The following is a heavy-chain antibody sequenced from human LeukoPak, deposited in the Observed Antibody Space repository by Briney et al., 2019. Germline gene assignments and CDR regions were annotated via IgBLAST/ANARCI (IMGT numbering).Heavy chain of an antibody. D-gene: IGHD5-24*01. J-gene: IGHJ4*02. Sequence: PGGSLRLSCAASGFTFSSYGMHWVRQAPGKGLEWVSAISGSGGSTYYADSVKGRFTISRDNSKNTLYLQMNSLRAEDTAVYYCAKLSSTGRDGYNPAWGQGTLVTVSS. CDR1: GFTFSSYG. CDR3: AKLSSTGRDGYNPA. CDR2: ISGSGGST. V-gene: IGHV3-23*01.